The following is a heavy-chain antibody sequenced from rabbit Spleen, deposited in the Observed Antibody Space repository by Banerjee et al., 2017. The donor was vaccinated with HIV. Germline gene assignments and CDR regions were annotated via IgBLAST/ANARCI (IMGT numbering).Heavy chain of an antibody. D-gene: IGHD1-1*01. V-gene: IGHV1S47*01. Sequence: QEQLVESGGGLVQPGGSLKLSCKASGFDFSNYGVSWVRQAPGKGLEWIGYIEPIFGNTYYANWVNGRFIISSDNAQNTVDLQMNSLTAADTATYFCANNHPDASSSGDDFLFKLWGPGALVTVS. CDR3: ANNHPDASSSGDDFLFKL. CDR2: IEPIFGNT. CDR1: GFDFSNYG. J-gene: IGHJ4*01.